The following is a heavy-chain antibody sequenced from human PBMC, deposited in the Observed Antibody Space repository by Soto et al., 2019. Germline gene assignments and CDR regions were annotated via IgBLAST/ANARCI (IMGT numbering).Heavy chain of an antibody. CDR3: PTNQVPTPGNY. CDR2: ISHSGTT. Sequence: QVQLQESGPGLVEPSGTLSLTCAVSLVSISSGNWWSWVRQPPGRGLEYIGEISHSGTTNYNPSLERRVSISLDASKNQFSLKLTAVTAADTAVYYCPTNQVPTPGNYWGQGTLVIVSS. CDR1: LVSISSGNW. V-gene: IGHV4-4*02. J-gene: IGHJ4*02.